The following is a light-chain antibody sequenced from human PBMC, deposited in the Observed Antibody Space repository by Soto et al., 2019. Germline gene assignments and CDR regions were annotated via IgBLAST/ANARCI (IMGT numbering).Light chain of an antibody. CDR2: AAS. V-gene: IGKV1-33*01. CDR1: QYMSTY. Sequence: DIQMTHSPSSLSAFVGDRVTITCQASQYMSTYVNRYQLKPGKTPNLLIYAASNLDTRVPSMFSGSGYGKKCTLSISSLQSEDIGTYYCQQYDNRPVTVGPVTKV. CDR3: QQYDNRPVT. J-gene: IGKJ3*01.